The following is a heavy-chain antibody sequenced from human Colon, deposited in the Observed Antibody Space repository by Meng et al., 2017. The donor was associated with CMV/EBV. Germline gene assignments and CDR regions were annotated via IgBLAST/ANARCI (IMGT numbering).Heavy chain of an antibody. D-gene: IGHD3-10*01. CDR1: GASITSYY. V-gene: IGHV4-4*07. CDR3: ARDSNLSGLAY. CDR2: VYISGNT. Sequence: QVQLRDSGPGLVKPSETRSPTCTVSGASITSYYWSWIRQPAGKGLEWIGRVYISGNTNYNPSLKSRVTMSIDTSKNQLSLNIRSVTAADTAVYYCARDSNLSGLAYWGQGTLVTVSS. J-gene: IGHJ4*02.